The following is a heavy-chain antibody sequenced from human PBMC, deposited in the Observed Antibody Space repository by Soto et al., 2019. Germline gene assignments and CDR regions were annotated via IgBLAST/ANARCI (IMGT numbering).Heavy chain of an antibody. V-gene: IGHV4-59*01. Sequence: PSETLSLTCTVSVESISIYYWSWIRQPPGKGLEWIGYMYYSGSTNYNPSLKSRVTISVDTSKNTLYLQMDSLRPEDTAVYYCAKEQFNTGWTQPGSWGQGTLVTVSS. CDR3: AKEQFNTGWTQPGS. J-gene: IGHJ5*02. CDR2: MYYSGST. D-gene: IGHD6-19*01. CDR1: VESISIYY.